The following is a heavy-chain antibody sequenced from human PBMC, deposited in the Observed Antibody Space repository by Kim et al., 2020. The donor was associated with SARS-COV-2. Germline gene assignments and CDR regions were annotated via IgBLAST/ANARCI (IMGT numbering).Heavy chain of an antibody. Sequence: GGSLRLSCAGSGFTFSSDGRHWVRQAPGKGLEWEAVIWYDGSNKDYADSVKGRFTISRDNSKNTLYLQMNSLRAEDTAVYYCARDRTLGFNDAFDIWGQGTMVTVSS. D-gene: IGHD1-1*01. CDR1: GFTFSSDG. J-gene: IGHJ3*02. V-gene: IGHV3-33*01. CDR2: IWYDGSNK. CDR3: ARDRTLGFNDAFDI.